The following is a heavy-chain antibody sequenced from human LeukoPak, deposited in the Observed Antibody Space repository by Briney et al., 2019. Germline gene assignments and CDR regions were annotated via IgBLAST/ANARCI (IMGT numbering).Heavy chain of an antibody. D-gene: IGHD1-7*01. J-gene: IGHJ5*02. V-gene: IGHV4-34*01. CDR1: GGSFSGYY. Sequence: PSETLSLTCAVYGGSFSGYYWSWIRQPPGKGLEWIGEINHSGSTNYNPSLKSRVTISVDTSKNQFSLKLSSVTAADTAVYYCARGSGGTTSLDRFDPWGQGTLVTVSS. CDR3: ARGSGGTTSLDRFDP. CDR2: INHSGST.